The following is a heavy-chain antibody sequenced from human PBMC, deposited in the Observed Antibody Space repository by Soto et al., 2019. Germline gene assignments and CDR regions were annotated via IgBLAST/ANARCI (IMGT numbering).Heavy chain of an antibody. CDR1: GASVSSASYL. CDR2: ASCTGAS. V-gene: IGHV4-39*01. D-gene: IGHD2-15*01. Sequence: QLQLQESGPGLVKPSETLSLTCSVSGASVSSASYLWGWIRQPPGKGLVWIGSASCTGASYLTPSLKRRVTISVDTSKSQVFLNLRSLTAADTAVYDCARRVQDGGRFSYVDYCGPGILVTVS. CDR3: ARRVQDGGRFSYVDY. J-gene: IGHJ4*02.